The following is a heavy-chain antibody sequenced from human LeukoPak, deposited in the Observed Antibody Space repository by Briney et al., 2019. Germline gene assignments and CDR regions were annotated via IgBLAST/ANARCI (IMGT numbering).Heavy chain of an antibody. CDR3: ARLAGGESRYFDY. D-gene: IGHD3-16*01. J-gene: IGHJ4*02. CDR2: IFYSGST. V-gene: IGHV4-39*01. CDR1: GGSISSSCYY. Sequence: SETLSLTCTVSGGSISSSCYYWGWPRPPPGRGLEWIGSIFYSGSTDYNPSHKSRVTICIDTYKHLFSLTVSSVSAQDTAVYNYARLAGGESRYFDYDGQGTLVTVSS.